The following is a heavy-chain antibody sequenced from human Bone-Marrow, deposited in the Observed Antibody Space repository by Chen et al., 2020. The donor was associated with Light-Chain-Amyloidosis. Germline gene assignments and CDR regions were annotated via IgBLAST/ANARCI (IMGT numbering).Heavy chain of an antibody. V-gene: IGHV4-30-2*01. D-gene: IGHD3-10*01. CDR2: IYPGGST. J-gene: IGHJ5*02. Sequence: QLQLQESGSGLVKPSQTLSLTCAVSGGSISSGYYSWSWIRQPPGKGLEWIGFIYPGGSTFYNPSLNSRVPMAVDRSKNQFSLKLTSVTAADTAVYYCARAGDVGSGTNNWFDPWGQGILVTVSS. CDR1: GGSISSGYYS. CDR3: ARAGDVGSGTNNWFDP.